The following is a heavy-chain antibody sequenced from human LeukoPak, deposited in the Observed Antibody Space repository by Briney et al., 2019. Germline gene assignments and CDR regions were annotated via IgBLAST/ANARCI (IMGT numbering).Heavy chain of an antibody. CDR2: IYSNNGGT. J-gene: IGHJ4*02. D-gene: IGHD2-15*01. CDR3: ARGFRTGDMTTFAH. CDR1: GYTFTGYY. Sequence: GASVKLSCKASGYTFTGYYIHWVRQAPGQGLESMCWIYSNNGGTDYAQKFQGRVTMTRDTSISTAYMEVSRVRSDDTAVYYCARGFRTGDMTTFAHWGQGTLVTVSS. V-gene: IGHV1-2*02.